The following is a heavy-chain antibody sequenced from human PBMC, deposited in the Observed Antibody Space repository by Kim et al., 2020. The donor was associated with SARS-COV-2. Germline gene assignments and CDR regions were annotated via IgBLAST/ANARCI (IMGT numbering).Heavy chain of an antibody. CDR1: GYTFTSYD. J-gene: IGHJ6*02. CDR3: AVLKITMVRGVCFWEGNYYGMDV. Sequence: ASVKVSCKASGYTFTSYDINWVRQATGQGLEWMGWMNPNSGNTGYAQKFQGRVTMTRNTSISTAYMELSSLRSEDTAVYYCAVLKITMVRGVCFWEGNYYGMDVWGQGTTVTVSS. CDR2: MNPNSGNT. V-gene: IGHV1-8*01. D-gene: IGHD3-10*01.